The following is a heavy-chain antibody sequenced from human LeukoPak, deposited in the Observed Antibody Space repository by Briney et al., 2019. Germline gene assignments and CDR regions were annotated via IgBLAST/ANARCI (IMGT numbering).Heavy chain of an antibody. CDR3: AREESIGSYQFLHDY. CDR2: ISPSGGST. D-gene: IGHD1-26*01. CDR1: GYTFTSNY. J-gene: IGHJ4*02. V-gene: IGHV1-46*01. Sequence: GASVKVSCKAFGYTFTSNYMHWVRQAPGQGPEWMGVISPSGGSTTYAQKFQGRVTMTTDTSTSTAYVEVRSLRSDDTAVYYCAREESIGSYQFLHDYWGQGTLVTVSS.